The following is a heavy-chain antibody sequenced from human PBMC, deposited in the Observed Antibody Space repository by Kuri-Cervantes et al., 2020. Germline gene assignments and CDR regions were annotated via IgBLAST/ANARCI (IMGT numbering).Heavy chain of an antibody. V-gene: IGHV3-30*03. CDR2: ISYDGSNK. CDR1: GFTFSSYG. J-gene: IGHJ5*01. D-gene: IGHD3-10*01. Sequence: GGSLRLSCAASGFTFSSYGMHWVRQAPGKGLEWVAVISYDGSNKYYADSVKGRFTISRDISKNTLYLQMNNLRAEDTAVYFCARGTRLWFGESWGHGNLVTVSS. CDR3: ARGTRLWFGES.